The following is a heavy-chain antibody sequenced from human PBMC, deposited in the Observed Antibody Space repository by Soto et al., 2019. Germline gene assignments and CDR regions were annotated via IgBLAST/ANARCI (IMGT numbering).Heavy chain of an antibody. D-gene: IGHD3-22*01. J-gene: IGHJ3*02. CDR3: AKDQYDSDVYHWFADI. CDR1: GFTISNYA. CDR2: ISGSGGT. Sequence: EVQLLESGGGLVQPGGALRLSCAASGFTISNYAMSWARQAPGKGLEWVSSISGSGGTYYADSVKGRYTIYRDSSKNTLYLQMTRLRAEDTAVYYCAKDQYDSDVYHWFADIWGPGTMLTVSS. V-gene: IGHV3-23*01.